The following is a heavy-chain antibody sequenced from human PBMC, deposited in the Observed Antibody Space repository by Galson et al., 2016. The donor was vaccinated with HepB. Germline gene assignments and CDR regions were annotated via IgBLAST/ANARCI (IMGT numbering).Heavy chain of an antibody. CDR2: IGADESS. J-gene: IGHJ3*01. Sequence: SLRLSCAASGFTFSSFAMNWVRQAPGKGLEWVSSIGADESSHYTDSVKGRFTISRDDSKTTLILQMNSLRAEDTAMYYCARGKSGSNYAAFDVWGQGTMLTV. D-gene: IGHD1-26*01. CDR1: GFTFSSFA. V-gene: IGHV3-23*01. CDR3: ARGKSGSNYAAFDV.